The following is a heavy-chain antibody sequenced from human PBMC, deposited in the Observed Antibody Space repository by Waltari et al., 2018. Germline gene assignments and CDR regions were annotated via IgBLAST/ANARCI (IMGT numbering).Heavy chain of an antibody. D-gene: IGHD3-22*01. CDR3: ARENYYDSSGFSVS. CDR2: TDPSDSET. CDR1: GYTFSHYW. J-gene: IGHJ5*02. Sequence: EVRLVQSGAEGKKPGESLTISCQASGYTFSHYWISWVRHLPGKGLEWMGKTDPSDSETNYSPSFQGHVIISADKSSSTASLHWSSLKASDSATYYCARENYYDSSGFSVSWCQGTLVTVSS. V-gene: IGHV5-10-1*03.